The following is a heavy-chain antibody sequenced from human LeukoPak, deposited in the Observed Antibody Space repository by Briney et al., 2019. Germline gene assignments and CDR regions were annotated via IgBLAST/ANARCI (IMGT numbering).Heavy chain of an antibody. CDR1: GCTFSSYA. Sequence: GGCLRLSCAASGCTFSSYAMSWVRQAPGKGLEWVSAISGSGGSTYYADSVKGRFTISRDNAKNTLYLQMNSLRAEDTAVYYCAKDGVKLGSGSYYFDYWGQGTLVTVSS. CDR2: ISGSGGST. CDR3: AKDGVKLGSGSYYFDY. V-gene: IGHV3-23*01. J-gene: IGHJ4*02. D-gene: IGHD3-10*01.